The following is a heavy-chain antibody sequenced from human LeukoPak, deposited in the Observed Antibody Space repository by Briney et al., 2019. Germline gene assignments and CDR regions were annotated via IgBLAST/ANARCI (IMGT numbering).Heavy chain of an antibody. V-gene: IGHV3-33*01. J-gene: IGHJ4*02. Sequence: GGSLRLSCAASGFTFSSYGMHWVRQAPGKGLEWVAVIWYDGSNKYYADSVKGRFTISRDNSKNTLYLQMNSLRAEDMAVYYCARSYYDSSGYVPYYFDYWGQGTLVTVSS. CDR3: ARSYYDSSGYVPYYFDY. CDR1: GFTFSSYG. D-gene: IGHD3-22*01. CDR2: IWYDGSNK.